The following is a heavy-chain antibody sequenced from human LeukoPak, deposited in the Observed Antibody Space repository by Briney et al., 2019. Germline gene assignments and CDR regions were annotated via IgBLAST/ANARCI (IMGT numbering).Heavy chain of an antibody. J-gene: IGHJ4*02. V-gene: IGHV3-74*01. CDR2: INSDGRST. CDR1: GFTFNSYW. CDR3: ARHSSGYYHYDY. D-gene: IGHD3-22*01. Sequence: GGSLRLSCAASGFTFNSYWMHWVRQAPGKGLVWVSRINSDGRSTSYADSVKGRFTISRDNSKNTLHLQMNSLRAEDTAVYYCARHSSGYYHYDYWGPGTPVTVAS.